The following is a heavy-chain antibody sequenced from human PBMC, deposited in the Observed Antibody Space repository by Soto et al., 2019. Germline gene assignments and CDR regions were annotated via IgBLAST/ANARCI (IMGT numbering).Heavy chain of an antibody. V-gene: IGHV3-30-3*01. D-gene: IGHD2-2*01. CDR1: GFTFSSYA. CDR3: ARDRLERYCSSTSCYEILYYYYYYGMDV. Sequence: QVQLVESGGGVVQPGRSLRLSCAASGFTFSSYAMHWVRQAPGKGLEWVAVISYDGSNKYYADSVKGRFTISRDNSKNKLYLQMNSLRAEDTAVYYCARDRLERYCSSTSCYEILYYYYYYGMDVWGQGTTVTVSS. CDR2: ISYDGSNK. J-gene: IGHJ6*02.